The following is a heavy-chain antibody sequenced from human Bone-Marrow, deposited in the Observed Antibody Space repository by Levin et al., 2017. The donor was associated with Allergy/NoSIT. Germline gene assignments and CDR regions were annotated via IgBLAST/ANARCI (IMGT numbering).Heavy chain of an antibody. CDR3: ARDAGAAAGPG. Sequence: GESLKISCKASGFAFTGYYMHWVRQAPGQGLEWLGRINPNTGGTNYAQKFQGRVTLTRDTSISTAYMDLSRLRSDDTAVYYCARDAGAAAGPGWGQGSLVTVST. J-gene: IGHJ4*02. V-gene: IGHV1-2*06. CDR2: INPNTGGT. CDR1: GFAFTGYY. D-gene: IGHD6-13*01.